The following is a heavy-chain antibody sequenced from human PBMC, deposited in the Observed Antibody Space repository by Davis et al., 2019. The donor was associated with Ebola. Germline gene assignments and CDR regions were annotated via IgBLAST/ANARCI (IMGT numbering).Heavy chain of an antibody. CDR2: IRSKANSYAT. J-gene: IGHJ4*02. V-gene: IGHV3-73*01. Sequence: GESLKISCAASGFTFSGSAMHWVRQASGKGLEWVGRIRSKANSYATAYAASVKGRFTISRDDSKNTAYLQMNSLRAEDTAVYYCARFNYYDSSGMGGWGQGTLVTVSS. D-gene: IGHD3-22*01. CDR3: ARFNYYDSSGMGG. CDR1: GFTFSGSA.